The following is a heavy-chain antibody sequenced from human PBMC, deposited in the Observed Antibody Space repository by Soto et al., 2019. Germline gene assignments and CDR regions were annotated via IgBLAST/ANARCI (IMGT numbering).Heavy chain of an antibody. V-gene: IGHV5-10-1*01. CDR3: AIQSGITMVRGVIINWFDP. D-gene: IGHD3-10*01. CDR2: IDPSDSYT. J-gene: IGHJ5*02. Sequence: SWIRQHPGKGLEWMGRIDPSDSYTNYSPSFQGHVTISADKSISTAYLQWSSLKASDTAMYYCAIQSGITMVRGVIINWFDPWGQGTLVTVSS.